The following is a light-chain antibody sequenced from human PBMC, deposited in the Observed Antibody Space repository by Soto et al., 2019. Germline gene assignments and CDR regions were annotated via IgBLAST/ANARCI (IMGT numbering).Light chain of an antibody. CDR2: GAS. CDR1: QGSGSW. J-gene: IGKJ4*01. Sequence: DIPMTQSPSSVSASVGDRVTITCRASQGSGSWLAWYQQKPGQAPKLLIYGASSLQSGVTSRFSGSGSGPDFTLTISSLQPEDFATYYCQQANSFPLTFGGGTKVEIK. V-gene: IGKV1-12*01. CDR3: QQANSFPLT.